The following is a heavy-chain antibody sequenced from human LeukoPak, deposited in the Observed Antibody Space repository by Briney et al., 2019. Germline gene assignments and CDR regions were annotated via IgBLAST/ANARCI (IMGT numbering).Heavy chain of an antibody. V-gene: IGHV3-53*01. J-gene: IGHJ6*03. CDR1: GFTVSSNY. Sequence: GGSLRLSCAASGFTVSSNYMSWVRQAPGKGLEWVSVIYSGGSTYYADSVKGRFTISRDNSKNTLYLQMNSLRAEDTAVYYCARDPSSPTYYYYMDVWGKGTTVTVSS. CDR2: IYSGGST. D-gene: IGHD2-2*01. CDR3: ARDPSSPTYYYYMDV.